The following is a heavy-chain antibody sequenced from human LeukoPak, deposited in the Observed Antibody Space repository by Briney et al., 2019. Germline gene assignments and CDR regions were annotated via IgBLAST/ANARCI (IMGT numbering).Heavy chain of an antibody. Sequence: SETLSLTCTVSGYSISSGYYWGWIRQPPGKGLEWIGSIYHSGSTNYNPSLKSRVTISVDTSKNQFSLKLSSVTAADTAVYYCARGRRGYSYGTLRYYYYYYMDVWGKGTTVTVSS. CDR1: GYSISSGYY. J-gene: IGHJ6*03. CDR3: ARGRRGYSYGTLRYYYYYYMDV. D-gene: IGHD5-18*01. CDR2: IYHSGST. V-gene: IGHV4-38-2*02.